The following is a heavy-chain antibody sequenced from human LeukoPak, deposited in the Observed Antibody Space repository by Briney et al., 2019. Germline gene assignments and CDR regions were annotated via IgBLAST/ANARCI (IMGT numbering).Heavy chain of an antibody. CDR1: GFTFSNYW. CDR2: FNSDGSS. D-gene: IGHD3-22*01. CDR3: ARVAHSSGYSYYFDY. Sequence: PGGSLRLSCAASGFTFSNYWMHWVRQGPGKGLVWVSRFNSDGSSNYADSVKGRFTISRDNAKNTLYLQMNSLRAEDTAVYYCARVAHSSGYSYYFDYWGQGTLVTVSS. V-gene: IGHV3-74*01. J-gene: IGHJ4*02.